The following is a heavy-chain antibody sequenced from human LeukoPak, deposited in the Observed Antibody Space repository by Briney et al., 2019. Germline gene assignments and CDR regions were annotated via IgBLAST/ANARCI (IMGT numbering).Heavy chain of an antibody. CDR3: ARDGYYDSNGYLGWFDP. CDR2: IYYSGST. D-gene: IGHD3-22*01. J-gene: IGHJ5*02. Sequence: SETLSLTCTVSGGSISSYYWSWIRQPPGKGLEWIGYIYYSGSTNYNPSLKSRVTISVGTSKNQFSLKLSSVTAADTAVYYCARDGYYDSNGYLGWFDPWGQGTLVTVSS. V-gene: IGHV4-59*01. CDR1: GGSISSYY.